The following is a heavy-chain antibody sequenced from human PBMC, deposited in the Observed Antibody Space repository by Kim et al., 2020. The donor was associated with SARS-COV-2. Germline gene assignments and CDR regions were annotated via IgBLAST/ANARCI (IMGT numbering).Heavy chain of an antibody. V-gene: IGHV5-51*01. CDR3: ARQDNQGYCSGGSCYSGNVDY. Sequence: GESLKISCKGSGYSFTSYWIGWVRQMPGKGLEWMGIIYPGDSDTRYSPSFQGQVTISADKSISTAYLQWSSLKASDTAMYYFARQDNQGYCSGGSCYSGNVDYWGQGTLVTVSS. CDR1: GYSFTSYW. CDR2: IYPGDSDT. D-gene: IGHD2-15*01. J-gene: IGHJ4*02.